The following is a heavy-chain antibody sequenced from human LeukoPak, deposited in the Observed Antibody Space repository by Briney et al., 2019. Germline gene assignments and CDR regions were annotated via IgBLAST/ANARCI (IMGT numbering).Heavy chain of an antibody. D-gene: IGHD3-10*01. CDR3: AKEYYYGSGSYYTKPYFFDY. V-gene: IGHV3-33*06. CDR2: TWYDGSNK. J-gene: IGHJ4*02. Sequence: PGGSLRPSCAASGFSFSSYGMHWVRQAPGKGLEWVAVTWYDGSNKYYADSVKGRFTISRDNSKNTLYLQMNILRAEDTAVYYCAKEYYYGSGSYYTKPYFFDYWGQGTLVTVSS. CDR1: GFSFSSYG.